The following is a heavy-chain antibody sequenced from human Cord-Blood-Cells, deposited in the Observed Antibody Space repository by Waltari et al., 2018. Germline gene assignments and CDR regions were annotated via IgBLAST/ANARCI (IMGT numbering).Heavy chain of an antibody. D-gene: IGHD6-19*01. V-gene: IGHV1-69*09. CDR1: GGTFSSYA. Sequence: QVQLVQSGAEVKKPGSSVKVSCKASGGTFSSYAISWLRRAPGQGLEWMGRIIPILGIANYAQKFQGRVTITADKSTSTAYMELSSLRSEDTAVYYCARGDSSGWYQPFDIWGQGTMVTVSS. CDR2: IIPILGIA. CDR3: ARGDSSGWYQPFDI. J-gene: IGHJ3*02.